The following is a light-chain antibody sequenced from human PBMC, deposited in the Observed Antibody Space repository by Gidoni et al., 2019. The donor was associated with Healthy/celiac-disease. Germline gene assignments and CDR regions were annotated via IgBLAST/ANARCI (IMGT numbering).Light chain of an antibody. CDR2: AAS. Sequence: DIQMTQSPSSLSASVGARVTITCRASQSISSYFNWYQQKPGKAPKLLIYAASSLQSGVPSRFSGSGSGTDFTLTISSLQPEDFATYYCQQSYSTLFTFGPGTKVDIK. J-gene: IGKJ3*01. V-gene: IGKV1-39*01. CDR3: QQSYSTLFT. CDR1: QSISSY.